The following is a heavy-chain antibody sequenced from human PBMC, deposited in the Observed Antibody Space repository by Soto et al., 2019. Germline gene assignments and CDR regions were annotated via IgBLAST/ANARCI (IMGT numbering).Heavy chain of an antibody. CDR3: ARHHLNSEFWSGYHYYFDY. J-gene: IGHJ4*02. V-gene: IGHV4-59*08. CDR1: GGSISSYY. Sequence: QVQLQESGPGLVKPSETLSLTCTVSGGSISSYYLSWIRQPPGKGLDWIGYIYYSGSTNYNPSLKSRVTLSVDTSKNQCSLKLPSVTAADTAVYYCARHHLNSEFWSGYHYYFDYWGQGTLVTVSS. CDR2: IYYSGST. D-gene: IGHD3-3*01.